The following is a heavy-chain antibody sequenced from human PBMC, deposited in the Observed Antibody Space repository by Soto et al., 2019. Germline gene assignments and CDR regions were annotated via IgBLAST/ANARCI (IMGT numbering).Heavy chain of an antibody. V-gene: IGHV4-30-4*01. D-gene: IGHD2-15*01. J-gene: IGHJ4*02. CDR1: GGSISSSDSY. CDR2: FYHTGST. CDR3: ARGRYCSGGTCRYFDS. Sequence: QVQLQESGPGLVKPSQTLSLTCAVSGGSISSSDSYWTWIRQPPGKGLEWVGLFYHTGSTSYNPSLKSRITISRDTSTTQFSLGLTSVTAADTAVYYCARGRYCSGGTCRYFDSWGQGTLVTVSS.